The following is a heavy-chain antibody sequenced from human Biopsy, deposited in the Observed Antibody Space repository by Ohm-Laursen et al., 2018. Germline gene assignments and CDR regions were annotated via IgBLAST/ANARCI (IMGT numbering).Heavy chain of an antibody. V-gene: IGHV1-46*01. D-gene: IGHD3-16*01. CDR1: GYTFITYY. Sequence: ASVKVSCKAFGYTFITYYVNWVRQAPGQGLEWMGKINPSGGSTSYAQKFQGRVTMTRDTSTTTVYMELSSLRSEDTAVYYCARVREGGLLDYWGQGILVTVSS. J-gene: IGHJ4*02. CDR2: INPSGGST. CDR3: ARVREGGLLDY.